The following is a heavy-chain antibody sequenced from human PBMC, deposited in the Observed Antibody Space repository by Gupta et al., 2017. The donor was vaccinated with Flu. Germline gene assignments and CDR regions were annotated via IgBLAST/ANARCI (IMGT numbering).Heavy chain of an antibody. D-gene: IGHD1-7*01. J-gene: IGHJ6*02. CDR3: AREWDWNYGIDYYHGMDV. V-gene: IGHV1-2*02. Sequence: MHWVRQAPGQGLEWMGWINPNSGRTNYAQKFQGRVTMTRDTSISTAYMELSRLRSDDTAVHYCAREWDWNYGIDYYHGMDVWGQGTTVTVSS. CDR2: INPNSGRT.